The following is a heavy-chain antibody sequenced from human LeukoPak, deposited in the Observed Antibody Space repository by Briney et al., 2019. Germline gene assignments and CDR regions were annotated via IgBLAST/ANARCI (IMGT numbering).Heavy chain of an antibody. CDR1: GVSISSSNSY. Sequence: SETLSLTCTVSGVSISSSNSYWGWIRQPPGKGLEWIGSIYYSGNTYYNASLKSQVSISIDTSKNQFSLRLTPVTAADTAVYYCARQTGSGLFILPGGQGTLVTVSS. V-gene: IGHV4-39*01. J-gene: IGHJ4*02. D-gene: IGHD3/OR15-3a*01. CDR2: IYYSGNT. CDR3: ARQTGSGLFILP.